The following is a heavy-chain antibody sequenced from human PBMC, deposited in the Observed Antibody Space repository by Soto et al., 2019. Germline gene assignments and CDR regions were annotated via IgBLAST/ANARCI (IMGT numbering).Heavy chain of an antibody. CDR1: GYTFTGYY. J-gene: IGHJ6*02. V-gene: IGHV1-2*04. Sequence: ASVKVSCKASGYTFTGYYMHWVRQAPGQGLEWMGWINPNSGGTNYAQKFQGWVTMTRDTSISTAYMELSRLRSDDTAVYYCARTYYYDSSGYPYGMDVWGQGTTLTVSS. CDR2: INPNSGGT. D-gene: IGHD3-22*01. CDR3: ARTYYYDSSGYPYGMDV.